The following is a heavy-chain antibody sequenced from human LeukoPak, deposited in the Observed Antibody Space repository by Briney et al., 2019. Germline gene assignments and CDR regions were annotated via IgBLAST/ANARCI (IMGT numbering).Heavy chain of an antibody. CDR3: ARVRGYCSSTNCYYAFDI. J-gene: IGHJ3*02. D-gene: IGHD2-2*01. CDR1: VYTFTNYY. V-gene: IGHV1-46*01. CDR2: INPGPGST. Sequence: ASVSVSFKTSVYTFTNYYIHWVRQAPGQGPEWMGIINPGPGSTNYAQKFRGRVTMTRDTSISTAYMELSRLRSDDTAVYYCARVRGYCSSTNCYYAFDICGQGTMVTVSS.